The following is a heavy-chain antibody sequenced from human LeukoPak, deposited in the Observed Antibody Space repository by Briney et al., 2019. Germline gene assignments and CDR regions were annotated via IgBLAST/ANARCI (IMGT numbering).Heavy chain of an antibody. CDR3: ARHGTSRIAAAGTFGY. V-gene: IGHV3-74*01. J-gene: IGHJ4*02. CDR2: IVSDGSGT. Sequence: GGSLRLSCAASGFTFSSYWMVWVRHSPEKGLLWVSHIVSDGSGTSYADSVKGRFTISRDNAKDTLYLQMDSLRTEDTAVYYCARHGTSRIAAAGTFGYWGQGTLVTVSS. D-gene: IGHD6-13*01. CDR1: GFTFSSYW.